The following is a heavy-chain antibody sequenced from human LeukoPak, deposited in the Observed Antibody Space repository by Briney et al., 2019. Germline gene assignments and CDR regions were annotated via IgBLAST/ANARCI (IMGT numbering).Heavy chain of an antibody. CDR3: ARGLDTAIAF. V-gene: IGHV6-1*01. D-gene: IGHD5-18*01. Sequence: SQTLSLTCAISGDSLSSNSATWNWIRQSPSRGLEWLVRIYYKSKWHSDYAVSVKSPILLNRDTSKNQCSLQLKSVTPEDTAVYFCARGLDTAIAFWGQGTLVTVSS. CDR2: IYYKSKWHS. J-gene: IGHJ4*02. CDR1: GDSLSSNSAT.